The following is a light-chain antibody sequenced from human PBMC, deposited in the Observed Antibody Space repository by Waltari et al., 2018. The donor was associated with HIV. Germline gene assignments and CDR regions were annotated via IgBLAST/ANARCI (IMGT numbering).Light chain of an antibody. Sequence: DIVMTQSPDSLAVSLGERATHNCKSSQNILYSSNNKNYLAWYQQKPGQPPKLLIYWASTREVGVPDRFSGSGSGTDFTLTVSSLQAEDVAVYYCQQYYTTPHTFGQGTNLEIK. CDR1: QNILYSSNNKNY. J-gene: IGKJ2*01. CDR3: QQYYTTPHT. CDR2: WAS. V-gene: IGKV4-1*01.